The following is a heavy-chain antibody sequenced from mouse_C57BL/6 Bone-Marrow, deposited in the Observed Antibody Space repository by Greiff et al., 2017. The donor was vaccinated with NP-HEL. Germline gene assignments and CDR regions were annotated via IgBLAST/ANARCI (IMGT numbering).Heavy chain of an antibody. CDR1: GFSFNTYA. D-gene: IGHD2-12*01. Sequence: GGGLVQPKGSLKLSCAASGFSFNTYAMNWVRQAPGKGLEWVARIRSKSNNYATYYADSVKDRSTISRDDSESMLYLQMNNLKTEDTAMYYCVRHVPYRGYFDVWGTGTTVTVSS. J-gene: IGHJ1*03. CDR3: VRHVPYRGYFDV. CDR2: IRSKSNNYAT. V-gene: IGHV10-1*01.